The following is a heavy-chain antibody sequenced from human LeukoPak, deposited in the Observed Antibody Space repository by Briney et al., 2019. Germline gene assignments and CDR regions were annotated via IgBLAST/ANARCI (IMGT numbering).Heavy chain of an antibody. D-gene: IGHD5-18*01. CDR2: ISYDGNNK. CDR3: ARGYSYGQTNWFDP. V-gene: IGHV3-30-3*01. CDR1: GFTFSSHG. Sequence: GGSLRLSCAASGFTFSSHGMHWVRQAPGKGLEWVAVISYDGNNKYYADSVRGRFTISRDKSNNTLYLQMNSLRTEDTAVYYCARGYSYGQTNWFDPWGQGTLVTVSS. J-gene: IGHJ5*02.